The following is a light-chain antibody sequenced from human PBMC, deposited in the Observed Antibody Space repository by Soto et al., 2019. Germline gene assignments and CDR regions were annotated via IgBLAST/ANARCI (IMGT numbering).Light chain of an antibody. Sequence: EIVMTQSPVTLSLSPGDRATLSSRASQSLSNTYISWYQQKPGQAPRLLIYGASTRATGIPARFSGSGSGTDFTLTISSLQTEDFALYSCHQDFDLPLTFGGGTKV. CDR1: QSLSNTY. V-gene: IGKV3D-7*01. J-gene: IGKJ4*01. CDR2: GAS. CDR3: HQDFDLPLT.